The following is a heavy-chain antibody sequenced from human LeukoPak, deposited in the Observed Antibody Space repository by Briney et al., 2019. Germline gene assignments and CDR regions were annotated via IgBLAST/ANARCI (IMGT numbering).Heavy chain of an antibody. CDR1: GFTFSNYG. V-gene: IGHV3-23*01. CDR2: ISGSGGST. D-gene: IGHD6-13*01. CDR3: ASTSIAAAGTGWFDP. J-gene: IGHJ5*02. Sequence: GGSLRLSCAASGFTFSNYGMSWVRQAPGKGLEWVSAISGSGGSTYYADSVKGRFTISRDNSKNTLYLQMNSLRAEDTAVYYCASTSIAAAGTGWFDPWGQGTLVTVSS.